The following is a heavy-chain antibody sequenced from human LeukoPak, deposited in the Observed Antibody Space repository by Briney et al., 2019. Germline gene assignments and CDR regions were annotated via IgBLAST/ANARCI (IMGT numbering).Heavy chain of an antibody. J-gene: IGHJ4*02. Sequence: GASVKVSCKASGDTFTSYDINWVRQATGQGLEWMGWMNPNSGNTGYAQKFQGRVTITRDTSISTAYMELSGLRSEDTAVYFCARDCSRTSCYTRFDYWGQGTLVTVSS. CDR2: MNPNSGNT. V-gene: IGHV1-8*01. CDR3: ARDCSRTSCYTRFDY. CDR1: GDTFTSYD. D-gene: IGHD2-2*02.